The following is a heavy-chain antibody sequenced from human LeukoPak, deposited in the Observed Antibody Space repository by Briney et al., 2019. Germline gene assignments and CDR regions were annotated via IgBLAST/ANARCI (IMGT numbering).Heavy chain of an antibody. Sequence: ASVKVSCEASGYTFTSYAMNWVRQAPGQGLEWMGWINTNTGNPTYAQGFTGRFVFSLDTSVSTAYLQISSLKAEDTAVYYCARLQYYDSSYWFDPWGQGTLVTISS. D-gene: IGHD3-22*01. CDR2: INTNTGNP. CDR1: GYTFTSYA. V-gene: IGHV7-4-1*02. J-gene: IGHJ5*02. CDR3: ARLQYYDSSYWFDP.